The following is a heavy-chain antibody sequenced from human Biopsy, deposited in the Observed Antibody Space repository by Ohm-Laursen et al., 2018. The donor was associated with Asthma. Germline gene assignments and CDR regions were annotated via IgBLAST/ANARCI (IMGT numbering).Heavy chain of an antibody. CDR1: GFTFGGYA. D-gene: IGHD3-22*01. CDR2: ISPDGRSA. CDR3: VKDTVEDRGGYYTFDV. V-gene: IGHV3-23*01. Sequence: SLRLSCAASGFTFGGYAMSWARQAPGKGLEWASTISPDGRSAHGPDSFRGRFTISRDNSRDTLYLQMRSLRADDTAVYYCVKDTVEDRGGYYTFDVRGQGTKVTVSS. J-gene: IGHJ3*01.